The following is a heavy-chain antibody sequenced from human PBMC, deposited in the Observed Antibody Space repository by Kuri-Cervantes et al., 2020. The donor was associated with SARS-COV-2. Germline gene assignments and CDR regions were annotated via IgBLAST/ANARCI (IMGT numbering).Heavy chain of an antibody. CDR1: GFTFGIYA. CDR2: IHGSGGST. Sequence: GGSLRLSCAASGFTFGIYAMSWVRQAPGKGLEWVSVIHGSGGSTYYADSVKGRFTISRDNSRDMVYLQMNRLRAEDTAVYFCAKDIDNSGYYYRGGADYWGQGALVTVSS. CDR3: AKDIDNSGYYYRGGADY. V-gene: IGHV3-23*01. D-gene: IGHD3-22*01. J-gene: IGHJ4*02.